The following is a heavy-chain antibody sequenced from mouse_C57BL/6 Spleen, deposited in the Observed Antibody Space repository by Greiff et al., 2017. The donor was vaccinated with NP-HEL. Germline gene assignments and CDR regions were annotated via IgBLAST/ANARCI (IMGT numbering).Heavy chain of an antibody. CDR1: GYTFTDYN. CDR3: ARVGYYWFAY. V-gene: IGHV1-22*01. Sequence: VQLKESGPELVKPGASVKMSCKASGYTFTDYNMHWVKQSHGKSLEWIGYINPNNGGTSYNQKFKGKATLTVNKSSSTACMELRSLTSEDSAVYYCARVGYYWFAYWGQGTLVTVSA. D-gene: IGHD2-3*01. J-gene: IGHJ3*01. CDR2: INPNNGGT.